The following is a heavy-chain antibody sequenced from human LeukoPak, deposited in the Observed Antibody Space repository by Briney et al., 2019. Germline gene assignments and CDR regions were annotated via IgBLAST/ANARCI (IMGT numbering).Heavy chain of an antibody. D-gene: IGHD1-26*01. CDR3: AKIRGSGWEAIDY. J-gene: IGHJ4*02. V-gene: IGHV1-18*01. CDR2: INTYNGNT. CDR1: GYTFTSYG. Sequence: ASVKVSCKASGYTFTSYGISWVRQAPGQGLEWMGWINTYNGNTKYAQKVQGRVTMTTDTSTNTAYMEVRSLRCDDTAVYYCAKIRGSGWEAIDYWGQGTLVTVSS.